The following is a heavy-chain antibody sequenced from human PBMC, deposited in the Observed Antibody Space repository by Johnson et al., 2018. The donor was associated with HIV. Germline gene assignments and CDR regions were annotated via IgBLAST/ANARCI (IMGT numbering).Heavy chain of an antibody. CDR2: IYSGGST. V-gene: IGHV3-66*01. CDR1: GFTVSSNY. CDR3: AREGPPRAFDI. J-gene: IGHJ3*02. Sequence: VQLVESGGGLVQPGGSLRLSCAASGFTVSSNYMSWVRQAPGTGLEWVSVIYSGGSTYYADSVKGRFTISRDNSKNTLYLQMNSLRAEDTAVYYCAREGPPRAFDIWGQGTMVTVSS.